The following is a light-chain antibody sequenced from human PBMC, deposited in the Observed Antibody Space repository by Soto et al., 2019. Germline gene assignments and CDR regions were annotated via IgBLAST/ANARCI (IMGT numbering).Light chain of an antibody. CDR1: QRVSRN. CDR3: QLYKNWPRLT. V-gene: IGKV3-15*01. J-gene: IGKJ4*02. CDR2: GAS. Sequence: EIVMTQSPATLSVSPGERATLSCRASQRVSRNLAWYQQKPGQAPRVLIYGASSRATGIPARFSGSAYGTEFTLTISSMKSEEVAVYYCQLYKNWPRLTFDGGNKVEIK.